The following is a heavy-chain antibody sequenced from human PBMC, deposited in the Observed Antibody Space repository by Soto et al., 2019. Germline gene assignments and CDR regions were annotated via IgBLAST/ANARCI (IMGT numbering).Heavy chain of an antibody. CDR1: GFTFSSYA. CDR2: ISGSGGST. D-gene: IGHD6-13*01. Sequence: GGSLRLSCAASGFTFSSYAMSWVRQAPGKGLEWVSAISGSGGSTYYADSVKGRFTISRDNSKNTLYLQMNSLRAEDTAVYYCAKDRADRGSLDVGFDYWGQGTLVTVSS. V-gene: IGHV3-23*01. J-gene: IGHJ4*02. CDR3: AKDRADRGSLDVGFDY.